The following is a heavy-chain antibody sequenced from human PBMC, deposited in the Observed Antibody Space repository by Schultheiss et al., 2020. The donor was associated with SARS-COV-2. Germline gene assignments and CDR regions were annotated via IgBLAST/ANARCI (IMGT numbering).Heavy chain of an antibody. D-gene: IGHD1-26*01. CDR1: GASISSYY. CDR3: ARDRSGSSLFDS. CDR2: IYYSGST. V-gene: IGHV4-59*01. J-gene: IGHJ4*02. Sequence: GSLRLSCTVSGASISSYYWSWIRQPPGKGLEWIGYIYYSGSTYYNPSLKSRVTISVDTSKNQFSLKLSSVTAADTAVYYCARDRSGSSLFDSWGQGTLVTVSS.